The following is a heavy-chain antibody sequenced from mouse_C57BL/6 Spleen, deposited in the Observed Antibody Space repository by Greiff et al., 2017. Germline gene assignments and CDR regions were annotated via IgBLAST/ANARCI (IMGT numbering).Heavy chain of an antibody. D-gene: IGHD1-1*01. CDR2: IYPGDGDT. V-gene: IGHV1-80*01. Sequence: QVQLQQSGAELVKPGASVKISCKASGYAFSSYWMNWVKQRPGKGLEWIGQIYPGDGDTNYNGKFKGKATLTADKSSSTAYMQLSSLTSEDSVVYFCARDGSSPWFAYWGQGTLVTVSA. CDR3: ARDGSSPWFAY. CDR1: GYAFSSYW. J-gene: IGHJ3*01.